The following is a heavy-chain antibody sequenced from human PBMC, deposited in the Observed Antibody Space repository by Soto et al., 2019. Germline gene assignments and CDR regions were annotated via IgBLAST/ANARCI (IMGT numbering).Heavy chain of an antibody. V-gene: IGHV5-10-1*01. CDR3: ARQIYDSDTGPNFQYYFDS. Sequence: GESLKISCKGSGYSFAGYWITWVRQKPGKGLEWMGRIDPSDSQTYYTPSFRGHVTISVTKSITTVFLQWSSLRASDTAMYYCARQIYDSDTGPNFQYYFDSWGQGTPVTVSS. CDR1: GYSFAGYW. D-gene: IGHD3-22*01. J-gene: IGHJ4*02. CDR2: IDPSDSQT.